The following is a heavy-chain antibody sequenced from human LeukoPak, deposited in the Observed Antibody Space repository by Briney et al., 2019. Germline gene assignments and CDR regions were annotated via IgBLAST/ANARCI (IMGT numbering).Heavy chain of an antibody. J-gene: IGHJ5*02. CDR2: IIPIFGIA. CDR3: ASDQYYDFWSGPRNWFDP. Sequence: GASVKVSCKASGGTFSSYAISWVRQAPGQGLEWMGRIIPIFGIANYAQKFQGRVTITADKSTSTAYMELGSLRSEDTAVYYCASDQYYDFWSGPRNWFDPWGQGTLVSVSS. V-gene: IGHV1-69*04. CDR1: GGTFSSYA. D-gene: IGHD3-3*01.